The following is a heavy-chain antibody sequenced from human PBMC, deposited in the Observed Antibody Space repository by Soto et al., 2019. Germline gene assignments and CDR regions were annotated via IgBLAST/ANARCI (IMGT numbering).Heavy chain of an antibody. V-gene: IGHV3-23*01. J-gene: IGHJ3*02. CDR2: ISGSGGST. Sequence: PGGSLRLSCAASGFTFSSYAMSWVRQAPGKGLEWVSAISGSGGSTYYADSVKGRFTISRDNSKNTLYLQMNSLRAEDTAVYYCAKDMNTMIVVVITPNDAFDIWGQGTMVTVSS. CDR1: GFTFSSYA. CDR3: AKDMNTMIVVVITPNDAFDI. D-gene: IGHD3-22*01.